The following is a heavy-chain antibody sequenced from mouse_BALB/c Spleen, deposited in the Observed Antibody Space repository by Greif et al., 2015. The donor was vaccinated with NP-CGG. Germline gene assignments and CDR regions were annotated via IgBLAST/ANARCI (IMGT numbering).Heavy chain of an antibody. CDR3: ARDLYGSSHSYFDY. Sequence: VQLQQSGPGLVAPSQSLSITCTVSGFSLTSYGVHWVRQPPGKGLEWLGVIWAGGSTNYNSALMSRLSISKDNSKSXVFLKMNSLQTDDTAMYYCARDLYGSSHSYFDYWGQGTTLTVSS. CDR2: IWAGGST. V-gene: IGHV2-9*02. D-gene: IGHD1-1*01. J-gene: IGHJ2*01. CDR1: GFSLTSYG.